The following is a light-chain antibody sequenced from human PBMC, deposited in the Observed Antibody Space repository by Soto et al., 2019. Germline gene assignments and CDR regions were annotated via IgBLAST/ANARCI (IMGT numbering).Light chain of an antibody. V-gene: IGLV2-8*01. CDR3: SSYSGAYTLVV. J-gene: IGLJ2*01. CDR1: SSDVGAYNY. CDR2: EVS. Sequence: QSALTQPPSASGSPGQSVTISCTGTSSDVGAYNYVSWYQQHPGKAPKRMIYEVSKRPSGVPDRFSGSKSGNTASLTVSALQAEDEANYYCSSYSGAYTLVVFGGGTKVTVL.